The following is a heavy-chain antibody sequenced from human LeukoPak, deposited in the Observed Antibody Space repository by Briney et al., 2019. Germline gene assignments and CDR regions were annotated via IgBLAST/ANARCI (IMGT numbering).Heavy chain of an antibody. CDR3: ARDRGSYYRSLDY. D-gene: IGHD1-26*01. J-gene: IGHJ4*02. V-gene: IGHV3-48*01. CDR2: ISSSSSTI. CDR1: GFTFSSYG. Sequence: GGSLRLSCAASGFTFSSYGMNWVRQAPGKGLEWVSYISSSSSTIYYADSVKGRFTISRDNAKNSLYLQMNSLRAEDTAVYYCARDRGSYYRSLDYWGQGTLVTVSS.